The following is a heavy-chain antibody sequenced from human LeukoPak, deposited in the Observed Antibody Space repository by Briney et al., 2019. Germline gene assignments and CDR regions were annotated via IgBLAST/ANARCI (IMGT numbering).Heavy chain of an antibody. J-gene: IGHJ4*02. Sequence: SETLSLTCAVYGGSFSGCYWSWIRQPPGKGLEWIGEINHSGSTNYNPSLKSRVTISVDTSKNQFSLKLSSVTAADTAVYYCARGFGRCSTSCNDYWGQGTLVTVSS. CDR2: INHSGST. V-gene: IGHV4-34*01. CDR3: ARGFGRCSTSCNDY. D-gene: IGHD2-2*01. CDR1: GGSFSGCY.